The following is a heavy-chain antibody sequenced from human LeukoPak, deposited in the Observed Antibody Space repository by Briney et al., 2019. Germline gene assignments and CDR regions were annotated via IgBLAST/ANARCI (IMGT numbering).Heavy chain of an antibody. CDR3: SRAPSEIGGYYPEYFRH. V-gene: IGHV3-74*01. CDR1: GFTFSSYW. J-gene: IGHJ1*01. CDR2: IKSDGST. Sequence: GGSLRLSCAASGFTFSSYWMHWVRQAPGKGLVWVSRIKSDGSTNYADSVKGRFTISRDNAKNTLSLQMNSLRAEDTGVYYCSRAPSEIGGYYPEYFRHWGQGTLVTVSS. D-gene: IGHD3-22*01.